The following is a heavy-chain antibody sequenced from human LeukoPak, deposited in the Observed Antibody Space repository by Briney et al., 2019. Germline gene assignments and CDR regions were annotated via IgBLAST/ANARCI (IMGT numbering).Heavy chain of an antibody. CDR2: INPNSGDT. J-gene: IGHJ4*02. V-gene: IGHV1-2*02. D-gene: IGHD2-8*01. Sequence: ASVKVSCKASGYIFTGYYMHWVRQAPGQGLEWMGWINPNSGDTNYAQKFQGRVTMTRDTSISTAYMELSRLRSDDTAVYYCARLHCSNGVCFNFDYWGQGTLVTVSS. CDR3: ARLHCSNGVCFNFDY. CDR1: GYIFTGYY.